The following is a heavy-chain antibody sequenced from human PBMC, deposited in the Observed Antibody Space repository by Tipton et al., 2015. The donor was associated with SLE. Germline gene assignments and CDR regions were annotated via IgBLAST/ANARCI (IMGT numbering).Heavy chain of an antibody. CDR2: ISASGGST. CDR3: AGMTPVTRYYFDY. CDR1: GFTFSSYA. V-gene: IGHV3-23*01. J-gene: IGHJ4*02. D-gene: IGHD4-17*01. Sequence: GSLRLSCATSGFTFSSYAMSWVRRAPGKGLEWVSTISASGGSTYYADSVKGRFTISRDNSKNTLYLQMNSLRAEDTAVYYCAGMTPVTRYYFDYWGQGTLVTVSS.